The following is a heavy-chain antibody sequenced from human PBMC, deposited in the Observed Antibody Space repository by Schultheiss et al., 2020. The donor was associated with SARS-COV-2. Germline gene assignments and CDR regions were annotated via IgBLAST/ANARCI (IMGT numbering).Heavy chain of an antibody. CDR2: IWYDGSNK. V-gene: IGHV3-33*03. Sequence: GGSLRLSCAASGFTFSSYGMHWVRQAPGKGLEWVAVIWYDGSNKYYADSVKGRFTISRDNAKNSLYLQMNSLRAEDTAVYYCAKTGGRPFDYWGQGTLVTVSS. CDR3: AKTGGRPFDY. CDR1: GFTFSSYG. D-gene: IGHD3-16*01. J-gene: IGHJ4*02.